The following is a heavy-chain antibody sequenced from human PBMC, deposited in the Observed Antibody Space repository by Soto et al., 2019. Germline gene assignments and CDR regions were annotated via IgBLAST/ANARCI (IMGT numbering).Heavy chain of an antibody. CDR3: ARARGYNYGYSDY. CDR2: IFPGDSDT. D-gene: IGHD5-18*01. CDR1: GYSFTTYW. V-gene: IGHV5-51*01. Sequence: GESLKISCMGSGYSFTTYWIAWVRQMPGKGLEWMGIIFPGDSDTRYSPSFQGQVTISADKSISTAYLQWSSLKASDTAMYYCARARGYNYGYSDYWGQGTLVTVSS. J-gene: IGHJ4*02.